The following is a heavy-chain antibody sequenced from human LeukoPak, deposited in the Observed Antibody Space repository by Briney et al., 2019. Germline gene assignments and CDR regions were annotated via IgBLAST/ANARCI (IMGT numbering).Heavy chain of an antibody. CDR1: GFTFSSYA. D-gene: IGHD1-26*01. Sequence: GGSLRLSCAASGFTFSSYAMSWVRQAPGKGLEWVSTISRSGGSAYYADSVKGRFTISRDDSKNTLHLQMNSLGAEDTAVYYCAKGKGDTGSYYRDAFDIWGQGTMVTVSS. CDR3: AKGKGDTGSYYRDAFDI. V-gene: IGHV3-23*01. J-gene: IGHJ3*02. CDR2: ISRSGGSA.